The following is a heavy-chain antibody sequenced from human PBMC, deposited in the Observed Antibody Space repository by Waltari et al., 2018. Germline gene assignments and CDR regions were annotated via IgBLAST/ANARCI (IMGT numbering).Heavy chain of an antibody. Sequence: QVQLQQWGAGLLKPSETLSLTCAVYGGSFSGYYWSWIRQPPGKGLEWIGEINHVGSTTCNPSLKVRVTISVDTSKNQVSLKLSSVTAADTAVYYCARGYYDFWSGYFHFDYWGQGTLVTVSS. D-gene: IGHD3-3*01. V-gene: IGHV4-34*01. J-gene: IGHJ4*02. CDR2: INHVGST. CDR3: ARGYYDFWSGYFHFDY. CDR1: GGSFSGYY.